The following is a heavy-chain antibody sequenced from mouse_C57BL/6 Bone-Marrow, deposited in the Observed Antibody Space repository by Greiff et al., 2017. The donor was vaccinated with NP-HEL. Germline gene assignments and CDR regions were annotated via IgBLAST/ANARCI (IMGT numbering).Heavy chain of an antibody. V-gene: IGHV1-19*01. J-gene: IGHJ3*01. CDR2: INPYNGGT. D-gene: IGHD2-2*01. CDR3: ARTPLVWLRRSPFAY. CDR1: GYTFTDYY. Sequence: VQLKESGPVLVKPGASVKMSCQASGYTFTDYYMNWVKQSPGKSLEWIGVINPYNGGTSYNQKFKGKATLTVDKSSSTAYMELNSLTSEDSAVYFCARTPLVWLRRSPFAYWGQGTLVTVAA.